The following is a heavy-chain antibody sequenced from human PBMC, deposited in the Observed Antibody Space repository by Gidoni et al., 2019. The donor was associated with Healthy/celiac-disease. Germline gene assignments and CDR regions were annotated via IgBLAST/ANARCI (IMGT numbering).Heavy chain of an antibody. CDR1: GFTLSESY. Sequence: EVRLVESGGGLVQPGRSLRLSWAASGFTLSESYMDWVRQALGKGLEWVGRTRNKANSYTTEYAASVKGRFTISRDDSQNSLYLQMNRLKTEDTAVYYCASGGLGYYAPEAYFDYWGQGTLVTVSS. CDR2: TRNKANSYTT. V-gene: IGHV3-72*01. J-gene: IGHJ4*02. D-gene: IGHD3-10*01. CDR3: ASGGLGYYAPEAYFDY.